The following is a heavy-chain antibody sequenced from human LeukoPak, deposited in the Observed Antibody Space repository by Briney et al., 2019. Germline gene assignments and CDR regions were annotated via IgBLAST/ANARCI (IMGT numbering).Heavy chain of an antibody. J-gene: IGHJ5*02. Sequence: SETLSLTCAVYGGSFSGYYWSWIRQPPGKGLEWIGEINHSGSTNYNPSLKSRVTISVDTSKNQFSLKLSSVTAADTAVYYCARQFRYSSSWYNWFDPWGQGTLVTVSS. CDR3: ARQFRYSSSWYNWFDP. V-gene: IGHV4-34*01. CDR1: GGSFSGYY. D-gene: IGHD6-13*01. CDR2: INHSGST.